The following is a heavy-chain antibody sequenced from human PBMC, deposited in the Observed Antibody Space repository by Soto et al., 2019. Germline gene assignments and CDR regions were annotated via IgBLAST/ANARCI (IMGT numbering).Heavy chain of an antibody. V-gene: IGHV1-3*01. CDR1: GYTFTSYA. Sequence: ASVKVSCKASGYTFTSYAMHWVRQAPGQRLEWMGWINAGNGNTKYSQKFQGRVTITRDTSASTAYMELSSLRSEDTAVYYCARIESPGIAVAGTFDYWGQGTLVTVSS. J-gene: IGHJ4*02. CDR3: ARIESPGIAVAGTFDY. D-gene: IGHD6-19*01. CDR2: INAGNGNT.